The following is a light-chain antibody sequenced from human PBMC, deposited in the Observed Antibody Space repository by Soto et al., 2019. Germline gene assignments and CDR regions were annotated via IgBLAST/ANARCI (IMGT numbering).Light chain of an antibody. J-gene: IGLJ1*01. Sequence: QSSLTRPRSVSASPGQSVTISCTGASSDVGVYNYVSWYQHHPGKAPKLIIYDVTKRPSGVPDRFSGSKSGNTASLTISGLQAEDEADYYCCSYAGSYVFGTGTKVTV. CDR1: SSDVGVYNY. V-gene: IGLV2-11*01. CDR3: CSYAGSYV. CDR2: DVT.